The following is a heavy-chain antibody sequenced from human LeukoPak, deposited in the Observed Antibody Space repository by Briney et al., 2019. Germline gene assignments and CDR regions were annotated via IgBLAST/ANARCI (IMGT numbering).Heavy chain of an antibody. CDR3: AREPLYGDYSLYYYYYGTDV. D-gene: IGHD4-17*01. V-gene: IGHV4-4*07. CDR1: GGSISSYY. Sequence: PSETLSLTCTVSGGSISSYYWSWIRQPAGKGLEWIGRIYTSGSTNYNPSLKSRVTMSVDTSKNQFSLKLSSVTAADTAVYYCAREPLYGDYSLYYYYYGTDVWGQGTTVTVSS. J-gene: IGHJ6*02. CDR2: IYTSGST.